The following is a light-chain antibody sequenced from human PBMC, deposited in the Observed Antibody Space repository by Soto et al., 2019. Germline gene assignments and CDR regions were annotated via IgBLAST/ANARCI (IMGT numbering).Light chain of an antibody. Sequence: EIVLTQSPATLSLSPGERATLSCRASQSISSFLAWYQHKPGRAPRLLIYDVSKRATGIPARFSASGSGTDFTLTISSLVPEDFAAYYCHQRSSWPLTFGGGTKVDIK. V-gene: IGKV3-11*01. CDR3: HQRSSWPLT. CDR2: DVS. J-gene: IGKJ4*01. CDR1: QSISSF.